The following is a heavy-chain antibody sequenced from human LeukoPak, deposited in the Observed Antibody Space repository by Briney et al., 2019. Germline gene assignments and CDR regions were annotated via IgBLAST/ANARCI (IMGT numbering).Heavy chain of an antibody. J-gene: IGHJ6*02. CDR1: GGSISSYY. D-gene: IGHD1-14*01. CDR3: ARVGAISREPYYYYGMDV. Sequence: SETLSLTCTVSGGSISSYYWSWIRQPPGKGLEWIGYVYYSGSTNYNPSLKSRVTISVDTSKNQFSLKLSSVTAADTAVYYCARVGAISREPYYYYGMDVWGQGTTVTVSS. V-gene: IGHV4-59*01. CDR2: VYYSGST.